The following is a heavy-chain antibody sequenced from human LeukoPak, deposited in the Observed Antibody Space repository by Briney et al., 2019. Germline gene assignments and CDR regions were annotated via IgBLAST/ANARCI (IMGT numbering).Heavy chain of an antibody. D-gene: IGHD2-2*01. J-gene: IGHJ4*02. V-gene: IGHV3-64D*06. Sequence: GGSLRLSCSASGFTFSSYAMHWVRQAPGKGLEYVSAISSNGGSTYYANSVKGRFTISRDNSKNTLYLQMSSLRAEDTAVYYCVKRSHIVVVPAATGLDYWGQGTLVTVSS. CDR2: ISSNGGST. CDR3: VKRSHIVVVPAATGLDY. CDR1: GFTFSSYA.